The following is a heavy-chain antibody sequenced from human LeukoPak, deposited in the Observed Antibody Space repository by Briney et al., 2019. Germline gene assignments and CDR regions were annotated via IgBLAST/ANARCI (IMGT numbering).Heavy chain of an antibody. CDR2: IKEDGSVK. Sequence: GGSPRLSCSASGFTFNNYWMSWVRQAPGKGLEWVANIKEDGSVKYYVDSLKGRFTISRDNAENSLYLQMDSLRGEDTAVYYCARTVRGIVMPQNAFDIWGQGTMVTVSS. V-gene: IGHV3-7*01. J-gene: IGHJ3*02. D-gene: IGHD1-26*01. CDR3: ARTVRGIVMPQNAFDI. CDR1: GFTFNNYW.